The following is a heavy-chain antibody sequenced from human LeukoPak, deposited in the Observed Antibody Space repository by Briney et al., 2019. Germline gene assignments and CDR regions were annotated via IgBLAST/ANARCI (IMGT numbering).Heavy chain of an antibody. CDR1: GYSISSGYY. J-gene: IGHJ6*02. Sequence: PLETLSLTCTVSGYSISSGYYWGWIRQPPGKGLEWIGSIYHSGSTYYNPSLKSRVTISVDTSKNQFSLKLSSVTAADTAVYYCARDPSGYSYGPRLMDVWGQGTTVTVSS. D-gene: IGHD5-18*01. V-gene: IGHV4-38-2*02. CDR3: ARDPSGYSYGPRLMDV. CDR2: IYHSGST.